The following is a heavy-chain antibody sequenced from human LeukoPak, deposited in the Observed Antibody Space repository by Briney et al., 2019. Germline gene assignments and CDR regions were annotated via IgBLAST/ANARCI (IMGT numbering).Heavy chain of an antibody. CDR2: ISAYNGNT. V-gene: IGHV1-18*01. J-gene: IGHJ4*02. D-gene: IGHD3-22*01. Sequence: ASVKVSCKASGCTFTSYGISWVRQAPGQGLEWMGWISAYNGNTNYAQKLQGRVTMTTDTSTSTAYMELRSLRSDDTAVYYCVRAGYYYDSSGYYQTLDYWGQGTLVTVSS. CDR3: VRAGYYYDSSGYYQTLDY. CDR1: GCTFTSYG.